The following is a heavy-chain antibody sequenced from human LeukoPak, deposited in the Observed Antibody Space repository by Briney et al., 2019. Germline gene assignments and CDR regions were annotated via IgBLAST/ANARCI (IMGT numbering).Heavy chain of an antibody. CDR1: GFTFSSYA. J-gene: IGHJ3*02. CDR2: ISGSGGST. Sequence: PGGSLRLSCAASGFTFSSYAMSWVRQAPGKGLEWVSSISGSGGSTYYADSVKGRFTTSRDNSKNTLYLQMNSLRAEDTAVYYRAKAQWSYDAFDIWGQGTMVTVSS. D-gene: IGHD4/OR15-4a*01. V-gene: IGHV3-23*01. CDR3: AKAQWSYDAFDI.